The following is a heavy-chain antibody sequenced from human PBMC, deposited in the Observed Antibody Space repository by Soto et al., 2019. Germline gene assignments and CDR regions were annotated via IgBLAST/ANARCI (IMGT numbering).Heavy chain of an antibody. J-gene: IGHJ6*02. CDR1: GYIFVNYG. Sequence: QVQLVQSGDEVRKPGSSVKVSCKASGYIFVNYGIAWVRQAPGQGLEWMGWISPYSGNTHYESKVQGRLTMTTDTSTSTGYMDLGSLTSHDPAVYYCAMGDNYVTPTPQDVWGQGTTVTVSS. CDR3: AMGDNYVTPTPQDV. V-gene: IGHV1-18*01. CDR2: ISPYSGNT. D-gene: IGHD3-16*01.